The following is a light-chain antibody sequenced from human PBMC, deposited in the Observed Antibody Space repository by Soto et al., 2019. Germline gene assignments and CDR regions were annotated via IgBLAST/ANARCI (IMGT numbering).Light chain of an antibody. V-gene: IGKV3-11*01. CDR1: QSVNTY. Sequence: IVLAQSPATLSLSPGERATLSCRASQSVNTYVAWYQHKPGQSPRLLIDDTTTRATATPARFSGSGSGTDFTLTINSLEPEDFAVYYCQHRGKVGQGTRLEIK. CDR3: QHRGK. J-gene: IGKJ5*01. CDR2: DTT.